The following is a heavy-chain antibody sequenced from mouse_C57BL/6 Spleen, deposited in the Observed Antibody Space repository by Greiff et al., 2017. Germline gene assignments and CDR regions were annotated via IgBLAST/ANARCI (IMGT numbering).Heavy chain of an antibody. Sequence: EVQLVESEGGLVQPGSSMKLSCTASGFTFSDCYMAWVRQVPEKGLEWVANINYDGSSTYYLDSLKSRFIISRDNAKNILYLQMSSLKSEDTATYYCARDPRYYYGSSSHWYCDVWGTGTTVTVSS. CDR3: ARDPRYYYGSSSHWYCDV. J-gene: IGHJ1*03. CDR1: GFTFSDCY. CDR2: INYDGSST. V-gene: IGHV5-16*01. D-gene: IGHD1-1*01.